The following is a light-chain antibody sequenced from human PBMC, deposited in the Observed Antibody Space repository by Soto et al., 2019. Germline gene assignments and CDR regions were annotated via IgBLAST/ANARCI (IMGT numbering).Light chain of an antibody. V-gene: IGKV3-15*01. Sequence: EIVLMQSPGTLSLSPGERATLFCRASQSVSLSLAWYQMRPGQPPRLLIYGASTRASGIPARFSGSGSGTEFTLTIGSLQSEDFAVYYCQQYSSSPSFGQGTRLEIK. CDR3: QQYSSSPS. J-gene: IGKJ5*01. CDR2: GAS. CDR1: QSVSLS.